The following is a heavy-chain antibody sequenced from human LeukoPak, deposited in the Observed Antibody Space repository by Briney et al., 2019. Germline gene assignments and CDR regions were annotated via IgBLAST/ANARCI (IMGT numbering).Heavy chain of an antibody. V-gene: IGHV3-53*01. CDR1: GFTFSSYS. Sequence: PGGSLRLSCAASGFTFSSYSMNWVRQAPGKGLEWVSVIYSGAGTYSADSVRGRFTISRDNSKNTLYLQMNSLRVEDTAVYYCATQYDSSGYSTYRGQGTLVTVSS. CDR3: ATQYDSSGYSTY. CDR2: IYSGAGT. D-gene: IGHD3-22*01. J-gene: IGHJ4*02.